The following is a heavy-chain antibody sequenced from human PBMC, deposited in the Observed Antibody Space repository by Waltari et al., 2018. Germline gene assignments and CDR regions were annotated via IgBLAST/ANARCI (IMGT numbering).Heavy chain of an antibody. CDR3: XXXXXXXXXXXXQVNWFDP. V-gene: IGHV1-69*04. CDR1: GGTFSSYA. CDR2: NIPLIAKT. J-gene: IGHJ5*02. Sequence: QVQLVQSGAEVKKPGSSVKVSCKASGGTFSSYAISWVRQAPGQGLEWMGRNIPLIAKTNNTYKCPARVMNXXXXXXXXXXXXXXXXXXXXXXXXXXXXXXXXXXXXXXQVNWFDPWGQGTLVTVSS.